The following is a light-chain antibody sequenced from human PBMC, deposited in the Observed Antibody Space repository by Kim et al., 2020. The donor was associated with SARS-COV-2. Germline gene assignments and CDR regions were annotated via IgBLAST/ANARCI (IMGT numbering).Light chain of an antibody. J-gene: IGKJ2*01. CDR3: KKYDSATHT. Sequence: DIQMTQSPSSLSASVGDRVTVTCRASQGISHYLAWYQQKPGKVPKLLIFAASTLQSGVPSRFSGSGSGTDFTLTISSLQPEDVATYYCKKYDSATHTFGQGTKLEI. CDR1: QGISHY. CDR2: AAS. V-gene: IGKV1-27*01.